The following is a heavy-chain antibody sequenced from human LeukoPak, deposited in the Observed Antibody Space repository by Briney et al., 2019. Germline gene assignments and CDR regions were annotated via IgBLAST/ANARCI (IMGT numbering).Heavy chain of an antibody. CDR2: IIPIFGPA. J-gene: IGHJ5*02. CDR1: GGTFSRSA. V-gene: IGHV1-69*13. Sequence: GASVKVSCKASGGTFSRSAISWVRQAPGQGLEWMGGIIPIFGPADYAQKFQGRVTTTADESTSTAYLELSSLRSEDTAVYYCATSLPYGYYDSGGSNWFDPWGQGTLVTVSS. CDR3: ATSLPYGYYDSGGSNWFDP. D-gene: IGHD3-22*01.